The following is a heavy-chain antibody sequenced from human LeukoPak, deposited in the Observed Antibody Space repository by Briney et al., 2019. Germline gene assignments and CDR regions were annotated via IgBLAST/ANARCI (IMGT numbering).Heavy chain of an antibody. CDR3: IAPLPYSAQ. CDR2: IKHKPEGQTT. D-gene: IGHD2-21*01. CDR1: GFTFSNAY. Sequence: RGSLRLSCAASGFTFSNAYMNWVRQAPGKGLEWVGRIKHKPEGQTTEYAAPVTDRFSISRDDSKSMMYLQMNSLKTEDTAVYYCIAPLPYSAQGGQGTLVTVSS. V-gene: IGHV3-15*07. J-gene: IGHJ4*02.